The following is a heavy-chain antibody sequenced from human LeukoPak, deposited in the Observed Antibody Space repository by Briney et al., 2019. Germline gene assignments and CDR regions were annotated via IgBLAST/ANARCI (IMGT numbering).Heavy chain of an antibody. Sequence: SETLSLTCAVYGGSFSGYYWSWIRQPPGKGLEWIGEINHSGSTNYNPSLKSRVTISVDTSKNQFSLKLSSVTAADTAVYYCAREILSQQLVYYYYYYMDVWGKGTTVTVSS. D-gene: IGHD6-13*01. J-gene: IGHJ6*03. CDR1: GGSFSGYY. CDR3: AREILSQQLVYYYYYYMDV. CDR2: INHSGST. V-gene: IGHV4-34*01.